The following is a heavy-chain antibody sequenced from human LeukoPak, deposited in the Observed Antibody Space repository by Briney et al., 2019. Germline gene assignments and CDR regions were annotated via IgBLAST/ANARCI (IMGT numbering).Heavy chain of an antibody. J-gene: IGHJ6*02. V-gene: IGHV1-2*04. CDR2: INPNSGGT. Sequence: GASVKVSCKASGYTFTGYYMHWVRQAPGQGLEWMGWINPNSGGTNYAQKFQGWVTMTRDTSISTAYMELSRLRSDDTAVYYCARGIAVAGSLNWGYYYYYGMDVWGQGTTVTVSS. CDR3: ARGIAVAGSLNWGYYYYYGMDV. CDR1: GYTFTGYY. D-gene: IGHD6-19*01.